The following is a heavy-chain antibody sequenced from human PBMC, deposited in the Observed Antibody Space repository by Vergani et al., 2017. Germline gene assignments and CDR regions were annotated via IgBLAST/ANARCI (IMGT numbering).Heavy chain of an antibody. Sequence: EVQLVESGGGLVQPGGSLRLSCAASGFTFSSYEMNWVRQAPGKGLEWVSYISSSGTTIYYADSVKGRFTISRDNAKNSLYLQMNSLRAEDTAVYYCAGADWTTVTLVYGYWGQGTLVTVSS. CDR2: ISSSGTTI. V-gene: IGHV3-48*03. J-gene: IGHJ4*02. D-gene: IGHD4-17*01. CDR1: GFTFSSYE. CDR3: AGADWTTVTLVYGY.